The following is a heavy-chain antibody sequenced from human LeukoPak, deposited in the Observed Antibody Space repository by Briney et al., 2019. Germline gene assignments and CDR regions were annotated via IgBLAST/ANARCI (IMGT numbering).Heavy chain of an antibody. Sequence: PSETLSLTCTVSGGSISSSSYYWGWIRQPPGKGLEWIGSIYYSGSTYYNPSLKSRVTISVDTSKNQFSLELSSVTAADTAVYYCARGSGYVSLSDQFDYWGQGTLVTVSS. CDR3: ARGSGYVSLSDQFDY. V-gene: IGHV4-39*01. D-gene: IGHD5-12*01. CDR2: IYYSGST. CDR1: GGSISSSSYY. J-gene: IGHJ4*02.